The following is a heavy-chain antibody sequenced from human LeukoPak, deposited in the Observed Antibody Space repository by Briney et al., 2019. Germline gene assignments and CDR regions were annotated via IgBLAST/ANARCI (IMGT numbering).Heavy chain of an antibody. J-gene: IGHJ4*02. Sequence: PGGSLRLSCAASGFIFSSYSMNWVRQAPGKGLEWVSSISSSSSYIYYADSVKGRFTISRDNARDTLYLQMDSLRVEDTAVYYCAGHGGYGFYWGQGILVTVSS. CDR1: GFIFSSYS. V-gene: IGHV3-21*01. CDR3: AGHGGYGFY. CDR2: ISSSSSYI. D-gene: IGHD5-12*01.